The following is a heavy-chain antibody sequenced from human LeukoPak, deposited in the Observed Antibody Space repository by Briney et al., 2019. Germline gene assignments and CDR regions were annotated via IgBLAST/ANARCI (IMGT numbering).Heavy chain of an antibody. CDR1: GFTFSSYA. J-gene: IGHJ4*02. CDR2: ISGSGGST. Sequence: PGGSLTLSCAASGFTFSSYAMSWDRQAPGKGLEWVSAISGSGGSTFYADSVKGRFTISRDNSKNTLYLQMNSLRAEDTAVYYCAKGDDNLTGYFDYRLQATLLTVSS. CDR3: AKGDDNLTGYFDY. D-gene: IGHD3-9*01. V-gene: IGHV3-23*01.